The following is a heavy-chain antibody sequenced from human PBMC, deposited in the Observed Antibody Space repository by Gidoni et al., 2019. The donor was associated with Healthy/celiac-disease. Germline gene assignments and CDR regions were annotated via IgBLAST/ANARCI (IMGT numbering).Heavy chain of an antibody. J-gene: IGHJ4*02. V-gene: IGHV3-23*01. Sequence: EVQLFESGGGLVQPGGSLRLSCAASGFTFSISAMSWVRQGPGKGLAWVSAISGSGGSTYYADSVKGRFTISRDNSKNTLYLQMNSLRAEDTAVYYCAKDTVVTYGDYDYWGQGTLVTVSS. CDR2: ISGSGGST. D-gene: IGHD4-17*01. CDR1: GFTFSISA. CDR3: AKDTVVTYGDYDY.